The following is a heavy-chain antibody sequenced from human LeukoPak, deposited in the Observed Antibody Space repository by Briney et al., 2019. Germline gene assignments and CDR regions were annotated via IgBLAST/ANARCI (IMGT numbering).Heavy chain of an antibody. J-gene: IGHJ5*02. D-gene: IGHD2-15*01. CDR3: TRDDKGSLNWFDP. CDR1: GFTVSSNY. CDR2: MSYDGRDI. V-gene: IGHV3-30-3*01. Sequence: PGGSLRLSCAASGFTVSSNYMSWVRQAPGKGLEWVALMSYDGRDIQYADSVKGRFTISRDNSKNTLFLQMTSLRPEDTAVYYCTRDDKGSLNWFDPWGQGTLVTVSS.